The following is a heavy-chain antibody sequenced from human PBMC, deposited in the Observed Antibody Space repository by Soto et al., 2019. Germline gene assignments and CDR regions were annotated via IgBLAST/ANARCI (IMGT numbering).Heavy chain of an antibody. CDR1: GGSISSGGYY. J-gene: IGHJ6*02. D-gene: IGHD3-22*01. Sequence: SETLSLTCTVSGGSISSGGYYWSWIRQHPGKGLEWIGYIYYSGSTYYNPSLKSRVTISVDTSKNHFSLKLSSVTAADTAVYYCARANYYDSSGYYSHYYYYGMDVWGQGTTVTVSS. V-gene: IGHV4-31*03. CDR3: ARANYYDSSGYYSHYYYYGMDV. CDR2: IYYSGST.